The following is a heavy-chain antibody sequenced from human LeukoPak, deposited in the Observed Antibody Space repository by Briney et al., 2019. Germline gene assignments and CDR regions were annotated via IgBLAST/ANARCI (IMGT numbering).Heavy chain of an antibody. CDR1: GFTVSSNY. CDR2: IYSGGST. J-gene: IGHJ4*02. CDR3: ASKWYCGGDCYYQIDY. D-gene: IGHD2-21*02. V-gene: IGHV3-66*01. Sequence: PGGSLRLSCAASGFTVSSNYMSWVRQAPGKGLEWVSVIYSGGSTYYADSVKGRFTISRDNSMNTLYLQMNSLRTEDTAVYYCASKWYCGGDCYYQIDYWGQGTLVTVSS.